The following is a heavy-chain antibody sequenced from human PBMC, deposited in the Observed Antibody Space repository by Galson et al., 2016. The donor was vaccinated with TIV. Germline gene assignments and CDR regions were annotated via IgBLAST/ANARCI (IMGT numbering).Heavy chain of an antibody. J-gene: IGHJ4*01. CDR1: GFTLNNYP. V-gene: IGHV3-23*01. CDR3: ARVAPIAVAGHAFDS. D-gene: IGHD6-19*01. CDR2: ITTTGRSI. Sequence: SLRLSCAAPGFTLNNYPVSWVRQAPGQGLRWVSHITTTGRSIYYADSVRGRFTVSRDYSNNTVHLQMNGLRADDTAVYFCARVAPIAVAGHAFDSWGQEPWSPSPQ.